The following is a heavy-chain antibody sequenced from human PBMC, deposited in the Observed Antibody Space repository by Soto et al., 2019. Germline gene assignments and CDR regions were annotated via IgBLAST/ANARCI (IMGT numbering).Heavy chain of an antibody. CDR1: GCSVSSNSW. Sequence: SETLSLTCAFSGCSVSSNSWWTWVRQSPEKGLEWIAELFHTGTTHSNPSLKSRVTISVDKSKNQFSLKMTSVTAADTAVYYCTRRPDGSGNFNWWGQGTLVTVSS. J-gene: IGHJ4*02. CDR2: LFHTGTT. CDR3: TRRPDGSGNFNW. V-gene: IGHV4-4*02. D-gene: IGHD3-10*01.